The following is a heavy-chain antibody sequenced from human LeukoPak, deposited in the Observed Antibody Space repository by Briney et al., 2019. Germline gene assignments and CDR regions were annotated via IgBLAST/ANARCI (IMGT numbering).Heavy chain of an antibody. CDR3: AKDQQDIVVVPAAAPAYYFDY. V-gene: IGHV3-30*02. J-gene: IGHJ4*02. CDR2: IRYDGSNK. Sequence: GGSLRLSCAASGFTFSSYGMHWVRQAPGKGLEWVAFIRYDGSNKYYADSVKGRFTISRDNSKNTLYLQMNSLRAEDTAVYYCAKDQQDIVVVPAAAPAYYFDYWGQGTLVTVSS. CDR1: GFTFSSYG. D-gene: IGHD2-2*01.